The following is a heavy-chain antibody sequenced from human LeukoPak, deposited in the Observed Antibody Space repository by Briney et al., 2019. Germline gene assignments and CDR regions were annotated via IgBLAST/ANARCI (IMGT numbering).Heavy chain of an antibody. V-gene: IGHV4-39*02. CDR1: GDSISTRTYH. Sequence: NPSETLSLTCTVSGDSISTRTYHWGWIRQPPGKGLEWIGTIYYSGSIYYNASLKSRVAISVDTSKNQFSLNLSSVTAADTAVYYCARDVESMVGVGVWGQGTLVSVSS. J-gene: IGHJ4*02. D-gene: IGHD3-10*01. CDR3: ARDVESMVGVGV. CDR2: IYYSGSI.